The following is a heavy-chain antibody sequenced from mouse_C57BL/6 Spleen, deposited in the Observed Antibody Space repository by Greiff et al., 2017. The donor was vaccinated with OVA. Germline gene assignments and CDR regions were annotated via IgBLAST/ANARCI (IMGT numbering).Heavy chain of an antibody. CDR3: ARSGSHPYFDY. Sequence: QVQLQQSGAELVEPGASVKISCKASGYAFSSYWMNWVKQRPGKGLEWIGQIYPGDGDTNYNGKFKGKATLTADKSSSTAYMQLSSLTSEDSAVYFCARSGSHPYFDYWGQGTTLTVSS. D-gene: IGHD3-2*02. V-gene: IGHV1-80*01. J-gene: IGHJ2*01. CDR2: IYPGDGDT. CDR1: GYAFSSYW.